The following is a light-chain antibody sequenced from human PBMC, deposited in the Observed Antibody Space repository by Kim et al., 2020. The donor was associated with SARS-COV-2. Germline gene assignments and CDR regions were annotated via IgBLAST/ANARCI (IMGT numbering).Light chain of an antibody. Sequence: EILMTQSPATLSVSPGERATLSCRASQSVSTNLVWYQQQPGQAPRLLIYGASTRATGIPARFSGSGSGTEFTLTISSLQSEDFAVYYCQQYNTWLITFGQGTRLEIK. CDR1: QSVSTN. CDR3: QQYNTWLIT. V-gene: IGKV3D-15*01. CDR2: GAS. J-gene: IGKJ5*01.